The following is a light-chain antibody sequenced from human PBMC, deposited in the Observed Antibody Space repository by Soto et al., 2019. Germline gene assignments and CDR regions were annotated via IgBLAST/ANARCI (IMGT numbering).Light chain of an antibody. CDR1: SSDVGGHNY. CDR3: ASYTSRTLYV. CDR2: EVS. J-gene: IGLJ1*01. V-gene: IGLV2-14*01. Sequence: QSALTQPASVSGSPGQSITFSCTGTSSDVGGHNYVSWYQQHPGKAPKLIIYEVSKRPSGVSNRLSGSKSGNTASLSISGLQAEDEADYYCASYTSRTLYVFGTGTKVTV.